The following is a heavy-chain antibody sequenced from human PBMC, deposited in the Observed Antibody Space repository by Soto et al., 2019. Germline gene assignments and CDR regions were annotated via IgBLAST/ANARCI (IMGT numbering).Heavy chain of an antibody. D-gene: IGHD2-15*01. Sequence: QVQLVQSGAEVKKPGSSVKVSCKASGGTFSSYAISWVRQAPGQGLEWMGGIIPMFGTANYAQKFQGRVTITAEESTSTAYMELSSHRSEDTAVDYGAGECSGGRCYSNLDYCGQGTMGTVSS. CDR3: AGECSGGRCYSNLDY. V-gene: IGHV1-69*01. CDR2: IIPMFGTA. J-gene: IGHJ4*02. CDR1: GGTFSSYA.